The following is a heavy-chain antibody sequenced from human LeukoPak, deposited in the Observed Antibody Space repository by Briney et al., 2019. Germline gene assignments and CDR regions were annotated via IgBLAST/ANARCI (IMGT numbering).Heavy chain of an antibody. V-gene: IGHV4-4*09. J-gene: IGHJ4*02. Sequence: PSETPSLTCTVSGGSISSYYWSWIRQPPGKGLEWIGYIYTSGSTNYNPSLKSRVTISVDTSKNQFSLKLSSVTAADTAVYYCAAGKVYSSGVDYWGQGTLVTVSS. D-gene: IGHD3-22*01. CDR1: GGSISSYY. CDR3: AAGKVYSSGVDY. CDR2: IYTSGST.